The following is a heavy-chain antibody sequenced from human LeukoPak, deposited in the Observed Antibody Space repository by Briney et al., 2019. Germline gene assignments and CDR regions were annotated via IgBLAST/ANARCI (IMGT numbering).Heavy chain of an antibody. CDR3: ARDAGVGYFDY. CDR1: GGSISSGGYS. Sequence: SQTLSLTCAVSGGSISSGGYSWSWIRQPPGKGLEWIGYSYDSGRTYYNPSPKSRVTISVDRSKTQFSLKLGSVTAADTAVYYCARDAGVGYFDYWGQGTLVTVSS. J-gene: IGHJ4*02. CDR2: SYDSGRT. V-gene: IGHV4-30-2*01. D-gene: IGHD1-26*01.